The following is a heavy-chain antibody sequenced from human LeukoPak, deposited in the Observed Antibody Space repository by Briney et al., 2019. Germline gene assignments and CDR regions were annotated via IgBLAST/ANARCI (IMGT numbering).Heavy chain of an antibody. CDR3: ATDPDKMPTGTDSPDY. Sequence: GGSLRLSCAASGFIFSDYYMSWIRQAPGKGLEWVSYISNSGNTIYYADSVKGRLTISRDNAKNSLYLQMNSLRAEDTAVYYCATDPDKMPTGTDSPDYWGQGTLVTVSS. D-gene: IGHD1-1*01. CDR2: ISNSGNTI. J-gene: IGHJ4*02. CDR1: GFIFSDYY. V-gene: IGHV3-11*01.